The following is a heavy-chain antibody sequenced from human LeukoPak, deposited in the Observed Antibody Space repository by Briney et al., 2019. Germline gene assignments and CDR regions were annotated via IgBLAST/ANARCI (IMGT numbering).Heavy chain of an antibody. CDR1: GASMSDYY. CDR3: ARDYPWFDP. Sequence: SETLSLTCTVSGASMSDYYWSWIRQPPGKGLEWIGYIYYSGSTYYNPSLKSRVTISVDTSKNQFSLKLSSVTAADTAVYYCARDYPWFDPWGQGTLVTVSS. J-gene: IGHJ5*02. CDR2: IYYSGST. V-gene: IGHV4-59*01. D-gene: IGHD3-16*02.